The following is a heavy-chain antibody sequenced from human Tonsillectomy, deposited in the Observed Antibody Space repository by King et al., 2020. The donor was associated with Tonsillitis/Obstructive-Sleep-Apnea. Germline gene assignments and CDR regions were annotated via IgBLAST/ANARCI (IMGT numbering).Heavy chain of an antibody. CDR1: GYTFTTYD. V-gene: IGHV1-18*01. D-gene: IGHD2-2*01. CDR2: ISPYNGNT. CDR3: ARDRCSSTSCYWENYYYMGV. Sequence: QLVQSGAEVKKPGASVKVSCKASGYTFTTYDITWARQAPGQGLEWMGWISPYNGNTNYAQKLQGRVTMTTDTSTSTAYMELRSLRSDDTAVFYCARDRCSSTSCYWENYYYMGVWGKGTTVTVSS. J-gene: IGHJ6*03.